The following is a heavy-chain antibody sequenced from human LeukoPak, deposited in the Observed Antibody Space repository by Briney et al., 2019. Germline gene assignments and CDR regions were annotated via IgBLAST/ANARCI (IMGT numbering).Heavy chain of an antibody. J-gene: IGHJ4*02. V-gene: IGHV1-46*01. CDR2: INPSSGST. Sequence: ASVKVSCKASGYTFTSYYMHWVRQAPGQGLEWMGIINPSSGSTNYAQKFQGRVTMTRDTSTSTVYMELSSLKSEDTAVYYCAREDTAMVNVDYWGQGTLVTVSS. CDR3: AREDTAMVNVDY. CDR1: GYTFTSYY. D-gene: IGHD5-18*01.